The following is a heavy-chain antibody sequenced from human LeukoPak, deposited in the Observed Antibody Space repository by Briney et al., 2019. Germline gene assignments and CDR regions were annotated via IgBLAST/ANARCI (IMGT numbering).Heavy chain of an antibody. CDR2: IRQDGGEK. CDR3: ARDGTAAGLYFDL. J-gene: IGHJ4*01. V-gene: IGHV3-7*01. CDR1: GFTFTNYP. Sequence: GGSLRLSCAAFGFTFTNYPMTWVRQAPGKGLEWVASIRQDGGEKSYVDSVKGRFTISRDNTKSSLYLQINSLRAEDTAVYYCARDGTAAGLYFDLWGQGTLVTVSS. D-gene: IGHD6-13*01.